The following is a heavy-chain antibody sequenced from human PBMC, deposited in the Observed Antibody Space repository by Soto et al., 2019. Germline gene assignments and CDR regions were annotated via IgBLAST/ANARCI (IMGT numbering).Heavy chain of an antibody. D-gene: IGHD3-3*01. J-gene: IGHJ4*02. CDR3: AKLTGAYFWSGCDIDY. CDR2: ISGSGGST. Sequence: EVQLLESGGGLVQPGGSLRLSCAASGFTFSSYAMSWVRQAPGKGLEWVSAISGSGGSTYYADSVKGRFTISRDNSKNTLYLQMNTLRAEDTAVYYCAKLTGAYFWSGCDIDYWGQGTLVTVSS. CDR1: GFTFSSYA. V-gene: IGHV3-23*01.